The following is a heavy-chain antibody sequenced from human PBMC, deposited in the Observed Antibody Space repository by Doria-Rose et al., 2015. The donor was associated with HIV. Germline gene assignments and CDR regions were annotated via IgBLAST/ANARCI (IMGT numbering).Heavy chain of an antibody. D-gene: IGHD3-22*01. V-gene: IGHV3-7*01. Sequence: VQLVQSGGGLVQPGGSLRLSCAASGFTFSSYWMSWVRRAPGQGLEWGANIKQDGSEKYYVDSVKGRFTISRDNAKNSLNLQMNSLGAEDTAVYYCARNLLEYYYDSSGFDFWGQGTLVTVSS. CDR3: ARNLLEYYYDSSGFDF. CDR1: GFTFSSYW. CDR2: IKQDGSEK. J-gene: IGHJ4*02.